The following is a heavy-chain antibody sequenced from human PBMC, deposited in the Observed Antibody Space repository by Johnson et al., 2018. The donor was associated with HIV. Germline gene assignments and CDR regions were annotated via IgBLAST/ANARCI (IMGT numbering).Heavy chain of an antibody. Sequence: VQLVESGGGLVQPGGSLRLSCVVSGFTFSDYWMTWVRQAPGKGLEWVANIKQDGSDKYYVHSVKGRFSISRDNAKNSLYLQMNSLRAEDTALYYCAKEGAYYYDSSGLNDAFDIWGQGTMVTVSS. CDR1: GFTFSDYW. V-gene: IGHV3-7*05. J-gene: IGHJ3*02. CDR3: AKEGAYYYDSSGLNDAFDI. CDR2: IKQDGSDK. D-gene: IGHD3-22*01.